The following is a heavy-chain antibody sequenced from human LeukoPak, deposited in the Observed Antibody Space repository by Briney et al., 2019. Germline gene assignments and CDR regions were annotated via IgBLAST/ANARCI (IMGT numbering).Heavy chain of an antibody. V-gene: IGHV3-23*01. Sequence: GGSLRLSCAVSGITLSDYGMSWVRQAPGKGLEWVAGISDSGGRTNYADSVKGRFTISRDNPKNTLYLQMNSLRAEDTAVYFCAKRGVVVRVFLVGFHKEAYYFESWGQGALVTVSS. J-gene: IGHJ4*02. CDR2: ISDSGGRT. CDR3: AKRGVVVRVFLVGFHKEAYYFES. CDR1: GITLSDYG. D-gene: IGHD3/OR15-3a*01.